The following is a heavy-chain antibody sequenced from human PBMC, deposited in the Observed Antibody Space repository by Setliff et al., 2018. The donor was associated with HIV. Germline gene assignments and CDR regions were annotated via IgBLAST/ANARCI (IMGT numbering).Heavy chain of an antibody. J-gene: IGHJ4*02. V-gene: IGHV1-2*06. CDR1: GYTFADYY. CDR2: INPKSGGT. CDR3: AVVGPAIAGHSYGGPYFFDY. D-gene: IGHD5-18*01. Sequence: ASVKVSCKPSGYTFADYYIHWVRQGPGQGLEWMGRINPKSGGTNYAQRFQGRVTMTRDTSINTACMELARLRSDDTAVYYCAVVGPAIAGHSYGGPYFFDYWGQGTLVTVPQ.